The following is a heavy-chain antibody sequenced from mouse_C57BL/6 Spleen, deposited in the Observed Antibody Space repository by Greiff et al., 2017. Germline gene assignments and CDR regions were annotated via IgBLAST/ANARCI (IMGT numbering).Heavy chain of an antibody. CDR2: ISYDGSN. J-gene: IGHJ2*01. CDR3: ARGGDYYGSSYFDY. D-gene: IGHD1-1*01. Sequence: EVKLVESGPGLVKPSQSLSLTCSVTGYSITSGYYWNWIRQFPGNKLEWMGYISYDGSNNYNPSLKNRISITRDTSKNQFFLKLNSVTTEDTATYYCARGGDYYGSSYFDYWGQGTTLTVSS. CDR1: GYSITSGYY. V-gene: IGHV3-6*01.